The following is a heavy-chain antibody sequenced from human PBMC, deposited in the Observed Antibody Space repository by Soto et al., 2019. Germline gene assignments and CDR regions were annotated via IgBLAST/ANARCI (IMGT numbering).Heavy chain of an antibody. CDR2: ITNTGGDT. V-gene: IGHV3-23*01. Sequence: LRLSCAASGFSCSSKAMSWVRQAPGKGLEWVSVITNTGGDTLYADSVKGRFTISRDNSKNTLYLQMNSLRAEDTAIYYCARASGESCPACQVSESWGKGTWVTNSS. J-gene: IGHJ4*02. CDR3: ARASGESCPACQVSES. CDR1: GFSCSSKA. D-gene: IGHD2-15*01.